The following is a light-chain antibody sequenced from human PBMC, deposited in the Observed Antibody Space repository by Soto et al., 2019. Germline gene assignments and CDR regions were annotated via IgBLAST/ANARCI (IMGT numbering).Light chain of an antibody. CDR2: GSD. V-gene: IGLV1-44*01. Sequence: SVLTQPPSASGTPGQRITISCSGSSSSIGSNTVSWYQQLPGTAPKLLIYGSDQRPSGVPDRFSGSKSGTSASLAISGLQSEDEADYYCVSFAGGTYVFGTGTKVTVL. J-gene: IGLJ1*01. CDR1: SSSIGSNT. CDR3: VSFAGGTYV.